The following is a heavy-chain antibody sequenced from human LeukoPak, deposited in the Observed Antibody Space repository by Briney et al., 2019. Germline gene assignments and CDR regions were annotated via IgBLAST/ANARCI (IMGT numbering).Heavy chain of an antibody. CDR1: GGSIGKYY. D-gene: IGHD3-22*01. CDR3: ARSDSGGYYNEY. V-gene: IGHV4-59*01. CDR2: IYYSGST. Sequence: SETLYLTCNMSGGSIGKYYWSWIRQSPGEGLEWIGNIYYSGSTNYNPSLESRATISVDTSKNEFSLKMSSVTTADTAVYYCARSDSGGYYNEYWGQGALVTVSA. J-gene: IGHJ4*02.